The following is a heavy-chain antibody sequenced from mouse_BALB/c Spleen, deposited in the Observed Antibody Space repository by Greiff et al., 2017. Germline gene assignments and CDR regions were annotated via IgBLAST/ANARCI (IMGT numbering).Heavy chain of an antibody. Sequence: VQLQQSGPGLVAPSQSLSITCTVSGFSLTSYGVHWVRQPPGKGLEWLGVIWAGGSTNYNSALMSRLSISKDNSKSQVYLKMNSLQTDDTARYYCARGPPSYYGNLYYFDYWGQGTTLTVSS. CDR1: GFSLTSYG. CDR3: ARGPPSYYGNLYYFDY. J-gene: IGHJ2*01. D-gene: IGHD2-10*01. CDR2: IWAGGST. V-gene: IGHV2-9*02.